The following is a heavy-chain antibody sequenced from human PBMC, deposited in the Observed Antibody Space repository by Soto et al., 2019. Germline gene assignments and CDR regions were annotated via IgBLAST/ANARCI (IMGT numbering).Heavy chain of an antibody. CDR1: GYSFNTYA. CDR2: INAGNVNT. Sequence: QVQLVQSGAEVKKPGASVKVSCKASGYSFNTYAMHWVRQAPGQRLEWLAWINAGNVNTKYSQKFQGRLTVTRDTSVSTAYMELSSLTYEDTAVYYCARDMGQPLVMLRYYFAMDAWGQGTTVTVSS. V-gene: IGHV1-3*01. J-gene: IGHJ6*02. D-gene: IGHD6-6*01. CDR3: ARDMGQPLVMLRYYFAMDA.